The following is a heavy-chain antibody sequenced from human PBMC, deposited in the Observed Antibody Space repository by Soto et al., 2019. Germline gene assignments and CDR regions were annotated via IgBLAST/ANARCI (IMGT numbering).Heavy chain of an antibody. J-gene: IGHJ6*02. CDR3: ASRNQYYDFWSGYSHPPYGMDV. Sequence: GESLKISCKGSGYSFTSYWISWVRQMPGKGLEWMGRIDPSDSYTNYSPSFQGHVTISAVKSISTAYLQWSSLKASDTAMYYCASRNQYYDFWSGYSHPPYGMDVWGQGTTVTVSS. V-gene: IGHV5-10-1*01. CDR2: IDPSDSYT. CDR1: GYSFTSYW. D-gene: IGHD3-3*01.